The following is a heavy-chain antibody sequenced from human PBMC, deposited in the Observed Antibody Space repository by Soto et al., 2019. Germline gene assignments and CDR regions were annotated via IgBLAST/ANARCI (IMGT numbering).Heavy chain of an antibody. CDR2: IYWDDDK. D-gene: IGHD2-15*01. Sequence: QITLKESGPTLVKPTQTLTLTCTFSGFSLSTSGVGVAWIRQPPGKALELLALIYWDDDKRYRPSLQTRLTVPKDTCKNQVVLSMTNMDSVDTATYSCAYLPCSGGSCYWFSYSGMDVWGQGTTVTVSS. CDR1: GFSLSTSGVG. V-gene: IGHV2-5*02. CDR3: AYLPCSGGSCYWFSYSGMDV. J-gene: IGHJ6*02.